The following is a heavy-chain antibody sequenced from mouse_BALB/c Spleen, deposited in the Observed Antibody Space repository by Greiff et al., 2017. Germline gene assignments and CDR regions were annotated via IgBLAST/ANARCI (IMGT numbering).Heavy chain of an antibody. J-gene: IGHJ4*01. CDR3: ARWLLRGAMDY. CDR2: IDPANGNT. D-gene: IGHD2-3*01. Sequence: VQLQQSGAELVKPGASVKLSCTASGFNIKDTYMHWVKQRPEQGLEWIGRIDPANGNTKYDPKFQGKATITADTSSNTAYLQLSSLTSEDTAVYYCARWLLRGAMDYWGQGTSVTVPS. V-gene: IGHV14-3*02. CDR1: GFNIKDTY.